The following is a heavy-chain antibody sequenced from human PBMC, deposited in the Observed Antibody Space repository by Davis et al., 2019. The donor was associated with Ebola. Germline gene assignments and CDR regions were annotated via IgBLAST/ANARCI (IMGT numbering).Heavy chain of an antibody. J-gene: IGHJ4*02. D-gene: IGHD1-26*01. CDR3: AKDIFRVWWEAFDY. V-gene: IGHV3-74*03. CDR2: INTDGSGT. Sequence: HTGGSLRLSCAASGFTFSSYWMHWVRQDPVKGLVWVSLINTDGSGTAYADSVKGRFTISRDNSKNSLYLQMNSLRTEDTALYYCAKDIFRVWWEAFDYWGQGTLVTVSS. CDR1: GFTFSSYW.